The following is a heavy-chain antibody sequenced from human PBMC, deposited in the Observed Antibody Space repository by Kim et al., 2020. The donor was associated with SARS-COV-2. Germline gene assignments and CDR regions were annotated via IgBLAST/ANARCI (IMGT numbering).Heavy chain of an antibody. CDR1: GFTFSSYS. D-gene: IGHD1-1*01. J-gene: IGHJ6*02. Sequence: GGSLRLSCAASGFTFSSYSMNWVRQAPGKGLEWVSSISSSSSYIYYADSVKGRFTISRDNAKNSLYLQMNSLRAEDTAVYYCARDRMERDGMDVWGQGTTVTVSS. V-gene: IGHV3-21*01. CDR3: ARDRMERDGMDV. CDR2: ISSSSSYI.